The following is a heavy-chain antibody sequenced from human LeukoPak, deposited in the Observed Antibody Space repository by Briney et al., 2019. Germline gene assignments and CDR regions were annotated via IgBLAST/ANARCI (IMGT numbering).Heavy chain of an antibody. Sequence: SETLSLTCTVSGGSISSSSYYWGWIRQPPGKGLEWIGSIYYSGSTYYNPSLKSRVTISVDTPKNQFSLKPSSVTAADTAVYYCASAVGDSGSYWAFDIWGQGTMVTVSS. CDR3: ASAVGDSGSYWAFDI. CDR1: GGSISSSSYY. J-gene: IGHJ3*02. D-gene: IGHD1-26*01. CDR2: IYYSGST. V-gene: IGHV4-39*01.